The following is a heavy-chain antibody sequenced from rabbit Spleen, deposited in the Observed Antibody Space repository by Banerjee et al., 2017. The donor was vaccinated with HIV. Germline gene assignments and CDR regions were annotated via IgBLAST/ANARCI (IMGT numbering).Heavy chain of an antibody. J-gene: IGHJ4*01. CDR1: GFSFGDRDV. CDR3: ARDLVAVIGWNFNL. D-gene: IGHD4-1*01. CDR2: INAATAKP. Sequence: QEQLVESGGGLVQPEGSLTLTCKASGFSFGDRDVMCWVRQAPGKGLEWIACINAATAKPVYATWAKGRFTISRTSSTTVTLRMTSLTAADTATYFCARDLVAVIGWNFNLWGQGTLVTVS. V-gene: IGHV1S45*01.